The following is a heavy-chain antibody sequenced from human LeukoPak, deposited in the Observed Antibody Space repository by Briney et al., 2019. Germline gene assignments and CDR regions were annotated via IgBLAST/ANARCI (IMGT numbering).Heavy chain of an antibody. J-gene: IGHJ5*02. CDR2: IRYDGSNN. V-gene: IGHV3-30*02. Sequence: GGSLRLSCAASGFTFSSYGMHWVRQAPGKGLEWVAFIRYDGSNNYYAASVKGRFIISRDNSKSTRSLQMNSLRAEDTAVYYCAKKAPPFDPWGQGTLVTVSS. CDR1: GFTFSSYG. CDR3: AKKAPPFDP.